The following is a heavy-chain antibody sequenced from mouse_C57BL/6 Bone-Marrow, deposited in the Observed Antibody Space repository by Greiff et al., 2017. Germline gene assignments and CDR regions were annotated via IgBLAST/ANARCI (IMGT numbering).Heavy chain of an antibody. CDR3: GSGGNYVLFDY. CDR2: IRNKANGYTT. Sequence: EVMLVESGGGLVQPGGSLCLSCAASGFTFTDYYMSWVRQPPGKALEWLGFIRNKANGYTTEYSASVQGRFTISRDNSQSILYLQNNDLRAEDSATYYCGSGGNYVLFDYWGQGTTLTVSS. D-gene: IGHD2-1*01. CDR1: GFTFTDYY. V-gene: IGHV7-3*01. J-gene: IGHJ2*01.